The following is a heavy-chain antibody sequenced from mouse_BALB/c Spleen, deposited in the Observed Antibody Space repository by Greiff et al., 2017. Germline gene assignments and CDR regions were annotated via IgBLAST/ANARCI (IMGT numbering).Heavy chain of an antibody. CDR1: GFSFTSYG. CDR2: IWAGGST. Sequence: VQLVESGPGLVAPSQSLSITCTVSGFSFTSYGVHWVRQPPGKGLEWLGVIWAGGSTNYNSALMSRLSISKDNSKSQVFLKMNSLQTDDTAMYYCARDLWDVWYFDVWGAGTTVTVSS. D-gene: IGHD4-1*01. J-gene: IGHJ1*01. V-gene: IGHV2-9*02. CDR3: ARDLWDVWYFDV.